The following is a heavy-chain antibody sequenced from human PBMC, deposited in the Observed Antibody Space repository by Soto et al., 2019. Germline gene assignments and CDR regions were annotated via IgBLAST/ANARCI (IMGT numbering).Heavy chain of an antibody. CDR3: ARGMTTVTTRFDP. J-gene: IGHJ5*02. CDR1: GGSFSGYY. V-gene: IGHV4-34*01. Sequence: SETLSLTCAVYGGSFSGYYWSWIRQPPGKGLEWIGEINHSGSTNYNPSLKSRVTISVDTSKNQFSLKLSSVTAADTAVYYCARGMTTVTTRFDPWGQGTLVTVSS. D-gene: IGHD4-4*01. CDR2: INHSGST.